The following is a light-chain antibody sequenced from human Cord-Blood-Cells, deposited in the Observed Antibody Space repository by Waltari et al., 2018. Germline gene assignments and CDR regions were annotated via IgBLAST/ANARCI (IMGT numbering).Light chain of an antibody. CDR1: ALPKQY. CDR3: QSADSSGTCWV. CDR2: KDS. J-gene: IGLJ3*02. V-gene: IGLV3-25*02. Sequence: SYELTQPPSVSVSPGQMARITCSGDALPKQYAYWYQQKPGQAPVLVIYKDSERPSGIPEGFSGSSAGTTGTLTISGVQAEEEADYYCQSADSSGTCWVFGGGTKLTVL.